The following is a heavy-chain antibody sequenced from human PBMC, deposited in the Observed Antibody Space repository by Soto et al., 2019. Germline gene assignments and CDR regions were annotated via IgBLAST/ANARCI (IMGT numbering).Heavy chain of an antibody. D-gene: IGHD5-18*01. Sequence: QLGGPLRLSCAASGFTVSSKYMSWVRQAPGKGLEWVSLIQSGGPTYYADSVKGRFTSSRDTSENTVHLQMDSLRAEDTAVYYCARDLGIQLWFGYFDYSGQGTLVTVSS. CDR3: ARDLGIQLWFGYFDY. CDR2: IQSGGPT. V-gene: IGHV3-66*01. J-gene: IGHJ4*02. CDR1: GFTVSSKY.